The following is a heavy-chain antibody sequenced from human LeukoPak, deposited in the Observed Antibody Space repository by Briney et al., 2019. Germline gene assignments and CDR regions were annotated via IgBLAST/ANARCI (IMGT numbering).Heavy chain of an antibody. CDR1: GFTFSSYA. CDR2: IIGSGGST. D-gene: IGHD2-2*01. CDR3: VKLIPLVDCSSTSCYGFDY. V-gene: IGHV3-23*01. Sequence: GGSLRLSCAASGFTFSSYAMSWVRQAPGKGLEWVSTIIGSGGSTYYADSVKGRFTISRDNSKNTLYLQMNSLRAGDTAVYYCVKLIPLVDCSSTSCYGFDYWGQGTLVTVSS. J-gene: IGHJ4*02.